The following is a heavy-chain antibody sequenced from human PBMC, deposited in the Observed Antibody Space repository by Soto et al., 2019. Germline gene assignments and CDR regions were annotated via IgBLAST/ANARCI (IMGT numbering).Heavy chain of an antibody. D-gene: IGHD6-19*01. CDR2: MNPNSGNT. CDR1: GYTFTSYD. CDR3: ASSSGWGFDAFDI. V-gene: IGHV1-8*01. Sequence: ASVKVSCKASGYTFTSYDINCVRQATGQGLEWMGWMNPNSGNTGYAQKFQGRVTMTRNTSISTAYMELSSLRSEDTAVYYCASSSGWGFDAFDIWGQGTMVTVSS. J-gene: IGHJ3*02.